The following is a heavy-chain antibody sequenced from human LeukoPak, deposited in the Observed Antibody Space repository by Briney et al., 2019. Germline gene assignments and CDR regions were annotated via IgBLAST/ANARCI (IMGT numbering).Heavy chain of an antibody. V-gene: IGHV3-23*01. J-gene: IGHJ3*02. CDR1: GFTFSSYA. CDR2: ISGSGGST. Sequence: GGSLRLSCAASGFTFSSYAMSWVRQAPGKGLEWVSAISGSGGSTYYADSVKGRFTISRDNSKNTLYLQMNSLKTEDTAVYFCTTHGYILTGYDALDIWGQGTMVTVSS. CDR3: TTHGYILTGYDALDI. D-gene: IGHD3-9*01.